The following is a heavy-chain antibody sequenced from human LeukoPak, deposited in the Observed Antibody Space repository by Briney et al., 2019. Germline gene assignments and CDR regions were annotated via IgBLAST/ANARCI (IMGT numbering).Heavy chain of an antibody. CDR3: ARGHEQYYYDSSGYPNTDY. Sequence: PGGSLRLSCAASGFTFSSYWMSWVRQAPGKGLEWVANIKQDGSEKYYVDSVKGRFTISRDNAKNSLYLQMNSLRAEDTAVYCCARGHEQYYYDSSGYPNTDYWGQGTLVTVSS. J-gene: IGHJ4*02. D-gene: IGHD3-22*01. V-gene: IGHV3-7*01. CDR2: IKQDGSEK. CDR1: GFTFSSYW.